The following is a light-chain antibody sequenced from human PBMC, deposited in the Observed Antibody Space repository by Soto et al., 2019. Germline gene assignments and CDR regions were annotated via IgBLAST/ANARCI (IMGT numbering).Light chain of an antibody. CDR3: QQRQYWPPIT. CDR2: GAS. V-gene: IGKV3-15*01. J-gene: IGKJ5*01. CDR1: HSVSSS. Sequence: EVVMTQSPATLSVSPGERATLSCRASHSVSSSLAWYQQKPGQAPRLLISGASTRAAGIPARFSGSGSGTEFTLTISSLQSEDFAVYYCQQRQYWPPITFGQGTRLEIK.